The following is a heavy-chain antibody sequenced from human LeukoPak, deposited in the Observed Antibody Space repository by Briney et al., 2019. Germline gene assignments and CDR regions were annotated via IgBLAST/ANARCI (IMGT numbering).Heavy chain of an antibody. CDR1: GITFSTSD. V-gene: IGHV3-48*03. CDR3: ARGWGFDP. J-gene: IGHJ5*02. CDR2: ISTSGCTI. D-gene: IGHD1-26*01. Sequence: GGSLRLSCAASGITFSTSDMNWVRQAPGKGLEWVSYISTSGCTISYADSVKGRFTISRDNAKNSLYLQMHSLRVEDTAVYYCARGWGFDPWGQGTLVTVSS.